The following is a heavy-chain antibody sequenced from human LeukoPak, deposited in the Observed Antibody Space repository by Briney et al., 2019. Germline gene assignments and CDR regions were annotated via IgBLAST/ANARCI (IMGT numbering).Heavy chain of an antibody. CDR2: INPNSGGT. V-gene: IGHV1-2*02. D-gene: IGHD6-6*01. J-gene: IGHJ4*02. Sequence: ASVKVSCKASGYTFTGYYMHWVRQAPGQGLEWMGWINPNSGGTNYAQKFQGRVTMTRDTSISTAYMELSRLRSDDTAVYYCARAMSIAARLQTIFDYWGQGTLVTVSS. CDR1: GYTFTGYY. CDR3: ARAMSIAARLQTIFDY.